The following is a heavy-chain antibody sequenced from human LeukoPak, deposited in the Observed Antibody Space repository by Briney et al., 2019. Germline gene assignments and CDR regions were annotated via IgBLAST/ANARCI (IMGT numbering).Heavy chain of an antibody. Sequence: SETLSLTCAVYGGSFSGYYWSWIRQPPGKGLEWIGEINHSGSTNYNPSLKSRVTIPVDTSKNQFSLKLSSVTAADTAVYYCAREPIAARHNWFDPWGQGTLVTVSS. CDR3: AREPIAARHNWFDP. CDR2: INHSGST. V-gene: IGHV4-34*01. CDR1: GGSFSGYY. D-gene: IGHD6-6*01. J-gene: IGHJ5*02.